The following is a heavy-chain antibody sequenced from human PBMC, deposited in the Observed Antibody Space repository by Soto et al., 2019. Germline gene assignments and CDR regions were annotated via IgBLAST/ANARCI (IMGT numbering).Heavy chain of an antibody. D-gene: IGHD2-2*01. V-gene: IGHV4-31*02. J-gene: IGHJ5*02. CDR2: IYYSGST. Sequence: PSETLSLTCTVSGGSISSGGYYWSWIRQHPGKGLEWIGYIYYSGSTYYNPSLKSRVTISVDTSKNQFSLKLSSVTAADTAVYYCARGESRGYCSSTSCYANNWFDPWGQGTLVTVSS. CDR3: ARGESRGYCSSTSCYANNWFDP. CDR1: GGSISSGGYY.